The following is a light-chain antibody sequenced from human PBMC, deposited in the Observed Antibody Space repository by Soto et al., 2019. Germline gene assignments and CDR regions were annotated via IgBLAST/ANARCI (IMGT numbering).Light chain of an antibody. V-gene: IGKV3-11*01. CDR1: QSVSSY. J-gene: IGKJ4*01. Sequence: EIVLTQSPATLSLSPGERATLSCRASQSVSSYLAWYQQKPGQAPRLLIYDASNRATCIPARFSGSGSGTDFTLTISSLEPEDFAVYYCQQRSNWQVTFGGGTKVEIK. CDR2: DAS. CDR3: QQRSNWQVT.